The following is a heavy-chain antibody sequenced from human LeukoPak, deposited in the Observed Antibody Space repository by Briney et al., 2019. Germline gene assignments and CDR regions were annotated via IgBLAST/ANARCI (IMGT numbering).Heavy chain of an antibody. Sequence: PGGSLRLSCAASGFTFDDYAMHWVRQAPGKGLEWVSGISWNSGSIGYADSVKGRFTISRDNAKNSLFLQMNSLRAEDTAVYYCARFALKTPPTDWGQGTLVTVSS. V-gene: IGHV3-9*01. CDR3: ARFALKTPPTD. D-gene: IGHD5-24*01. J-gene: IGHJ4*02. CDR1: GFTFDDYA. CDR2: ISWNSGSI.